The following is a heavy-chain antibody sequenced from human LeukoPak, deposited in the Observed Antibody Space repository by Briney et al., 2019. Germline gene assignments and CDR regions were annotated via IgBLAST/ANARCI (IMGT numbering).Heavy chain of an antibody. CDR3: ARDRYCSGGSCLDY. CDR1: GGSFSGYY. D-gene: IGHD2-15*01. CDR2: INHSGST. J-gene: IGHJ4*02. V-gene: IGHV4-34*01. Sequence: SETLSLTCAVYGGSFSGYYWSWIRQPPGKGLEWIGEINHSGSTNYNPSLKSRVTISVDTSKNQFSLKLSAVDAAETAVYYCARDRYCSGGSCLDYWGQGTLVTVSS.